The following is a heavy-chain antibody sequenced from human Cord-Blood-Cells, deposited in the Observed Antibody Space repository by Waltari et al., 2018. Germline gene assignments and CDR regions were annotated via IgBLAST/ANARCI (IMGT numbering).Heavy chain of an antibody. CDR1: GYTFTGYY. V-gene: IGHV1-2*02. D-gene: IGHD5-12*01. CDR2: INPNSGGT. CDR3: ARVVIYYYFDY. Sequence: QVQLVQSGAEVKKPGASVKVSCKASGYTFTGYYMHWVRQAPGQGLEWMGWINPNSGGTNYAKKFQGRVTMTSDTSISTAYMGLSRLRSDDTAVYYCARVVIYYYFDYWGQGTLVTVSS. J-gene: IGHJ4*02.